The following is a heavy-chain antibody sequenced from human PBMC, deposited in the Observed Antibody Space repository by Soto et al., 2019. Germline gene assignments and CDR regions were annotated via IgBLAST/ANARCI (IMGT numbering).Heavy chain of an antibody. CDR3: AAGTGRTDFDY. J-gene: IGHJ4*02. V-gene: IGHV3-15*01. Sequence: EVQLVESGGDLVRPGGSLRLSCAASGFDFSNAWMSWVRQAPGKGLEWVGRIISKTHGGATDYPAPVKGRFTVSRDDSGNTVYLQTSSLKPEDTAVYYCAAGTGRTDFDYWGQGTLVTVSS. D-gene: IGHD1-1*01. CDR1: GFDFSNAW. CDR2: IISKTHGGAT.